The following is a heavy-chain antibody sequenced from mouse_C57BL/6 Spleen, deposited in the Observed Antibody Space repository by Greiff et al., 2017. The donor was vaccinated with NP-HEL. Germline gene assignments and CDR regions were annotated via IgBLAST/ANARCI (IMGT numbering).Heavy chain of an antibody. CDR1: GYTFTSYW. V-gene: IGHV1-53*01. CDR2: INPSNGGT. Sequence: QVQLQQPGTELVKPGASVKLSCKASGYTFTSYWMHWVKQRPGQGLEWIGNINPSNGGTNYNEKFKSKATLTVDKSSITAYMQLSSLTSEDSAVYYCARLLLSGYYAMDYWGQGTSVTVSS. CDR3: ARLLLSGYYAMDY. J-gene: IGHJ4*01. D-gene: IGHD1-3*01.